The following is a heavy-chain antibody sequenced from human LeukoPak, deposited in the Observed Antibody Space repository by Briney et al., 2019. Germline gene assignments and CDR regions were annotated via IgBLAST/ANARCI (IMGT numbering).Heavy chain of an antibody. CDR2: ISSSSYI. Sequence: PGGSLRLSCAASGFTFSSYSMNWVRQAPGKGLEWVSSISSSSYIYYADSVKGRFTISRDNAKNSLYLQMNSLRAEDTAVYYCARDLFASGRRRYDAFDIWGQGTMVAVSS. J-gene: IGHJ3*02. V-gene: IGHV3-21*01. CDR3: ARDLFASGRRRYDAFDI. CDR1: GFTFSSYS. D-gene: IGHD3-10*02.